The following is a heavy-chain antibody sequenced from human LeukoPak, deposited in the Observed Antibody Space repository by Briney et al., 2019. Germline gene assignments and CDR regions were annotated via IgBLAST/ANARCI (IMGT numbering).Heavy chain of an antibody. CDR3: AQDHTYGRHM. D-gene: IGHD5-18*01. CDR2: IKDDGNNK. Sequence: PGGSLRLSCAASVYSFRTYGIQWVRQAPGKGLEWVALIKDDGNNKFYADSVKGRFTLSKDNSKNTLYLEMNSLRPEDTAVYYCAQDHTYGRHMWGQGTMVTVSS. V-gene: IGHV3-30*02. J-gene: IGHJ3*02. CDR1: VYSFRTYG.